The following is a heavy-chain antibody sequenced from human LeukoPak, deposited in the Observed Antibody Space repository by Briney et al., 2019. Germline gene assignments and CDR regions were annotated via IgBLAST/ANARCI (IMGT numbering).Heavy chain of an antibody. Sequence: GGSLRLSCAASGFTFSSYAMHWVRQAPGKGLEWVAVISYDGSNKYYADSVKGRFTTSRDNSKNTLYLQMNSLRAEDTAVYYCARALYGDYAFDYWGQGTLVTVSS. J-gene: IGHJ4*02. CDR2: ISYDGSNK. D-gene: IGHD4-17*01. CDR1: GFTFSSYA. V-gene: IGHV3-30*14. CDR3: ARALYGDYAFDY.